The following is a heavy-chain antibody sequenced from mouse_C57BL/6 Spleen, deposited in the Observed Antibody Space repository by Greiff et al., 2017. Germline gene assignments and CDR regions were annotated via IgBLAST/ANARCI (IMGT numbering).Heavy chain of an antibody. Sequence: VQLQQSGAELARPGASVKLSCKASGYTFTSYGISWVKQRTGQGLEWIGEIYPRSGNTYYNEKFKGKATLTADKSSSTAYMELRSLTSEESAVYFCAREGDYDGSWGQGTTLTVSS. V-gene: IGHV1-81*01. J-gene: IGHJ2*01. CDR1: GYTFTSYG. CDR2: IYPRSGNT. CDR3: AREGDYDGS. D-gene: IGHD2-4*01.